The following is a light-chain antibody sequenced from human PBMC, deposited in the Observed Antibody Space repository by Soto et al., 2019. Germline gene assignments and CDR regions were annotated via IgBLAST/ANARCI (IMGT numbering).Light chain of an antibody. CDR1: ISDVGDYNY. CDR3: SSYTSTSTLVV. V-gene: IGLV2-14*03. CDR2: DVS. J-gene: IGLJ2*01. Sequence: QSVLTQPASVSGSPGQSITISCTGTISDVGDYNYVSWYQHHPGKAPKLMIYDVSTRPSGVSNRFSGSKSGNTASLTISGLQTEDDADYYCSSYTSTSTLVVFGGGTKLTVL.